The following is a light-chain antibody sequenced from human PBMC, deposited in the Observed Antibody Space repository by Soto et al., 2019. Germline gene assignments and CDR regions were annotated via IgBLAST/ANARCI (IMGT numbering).Light chain of an antibody. J-gene: IGLJ1*01. Sequence: ALTQPASVSGSPRQSITISCTGASSDVGGYTYVSWYQQQPGKAPKLMIYEVNNRPSGVSNRFSGSKSGNTASLTISGLQAEDEADYYCSSYTSSSTLYVFGTGTKLTVL. CDR3: SSYTSSSTLYV. CDR2: EVN. V-gene: IGLV2-14*01. CDR1: SSDVGGYTY.